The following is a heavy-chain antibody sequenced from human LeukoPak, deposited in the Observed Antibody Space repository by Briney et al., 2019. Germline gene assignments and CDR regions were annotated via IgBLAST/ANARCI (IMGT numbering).Heavy chain of an antibody. CDR1: GGTFSSYA. CDR3: ARDDSSGGSAFDI. J-gene: IGHJ3*02. CDR2: IIPIFGTA. V-gene: IGHV1-69*13. D-gene: IGHD3-22*01. Sequence: SVKVSCKASGGTFSSYAISWVRQAPGQGLEWMGGIIPIFGTANYAQKFQGRVTITADESTSTAYMELSSLRSEDTAVYYCARDDSSGGSAFDIWGQGTMVTVSS.